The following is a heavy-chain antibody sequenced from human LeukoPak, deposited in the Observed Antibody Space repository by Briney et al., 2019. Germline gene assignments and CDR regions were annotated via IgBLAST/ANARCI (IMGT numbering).Heavy chain of an antibody. V-gene: IGHV5-51*01. D-gene: IGHD6-19*01. Sequence: GSLKISCKGSGYSFTSYWIGWVRQMPGKGLEWMGIIYPGDSDTRYSPSFQGQVTISADKSISTAYLQWSSLKASDTAMYYCARSRRIAVAGTGDPFDYWGQGTLVTVSS. CDR3: ARSRRIAVAGTGDPFDY. CDR2: IYPGDSDT. J-gene: IGHJ4*02. CDR1: GYSFTSYW.